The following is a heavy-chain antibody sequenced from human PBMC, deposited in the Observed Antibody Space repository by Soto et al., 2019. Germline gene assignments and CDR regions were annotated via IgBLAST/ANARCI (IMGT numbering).Heavy chain of an antibody. V-gene: IGHV1-69*12. CDR1: GATLDTFINYG. J-gene: IGHJ3*02. Sequence: QVQLVQSGAEVKKHGSSVRVSCTDSGATLDTFINYGITWVRQATGQGLEWMGGIIPVFGAANHAQKFQGRVTISADESTRTVNMALSSLRSEYTAVYYCASGAATKILVLMYDALEIWGQGTMVTVSS. D-gene: IGHD5-12*01. CDR2: IIPVFGAA. CDR3: ASGAATKILVLMYDALEI.